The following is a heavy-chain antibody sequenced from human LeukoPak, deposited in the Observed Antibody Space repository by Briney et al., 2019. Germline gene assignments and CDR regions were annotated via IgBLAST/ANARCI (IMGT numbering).Heavy chain of an antibody. V-gene: IGHV1-8*01. D-gene: IGHD5-12*01. CDR3: TRGSSGRRDN. Sequence: ASVKVSCKASGYTFTSCDINWVRQATGQGLEWMGWMNPNSGDTGYGQSFQGRITMTRNISIGTAYMELSNLTSEDTAIYYCTRGSSGRRDNWGQGTLVTVSA. CDR2: MNPNSGDT. J-gene: IGHJ4*02. CDR1: GYTFTSCD.